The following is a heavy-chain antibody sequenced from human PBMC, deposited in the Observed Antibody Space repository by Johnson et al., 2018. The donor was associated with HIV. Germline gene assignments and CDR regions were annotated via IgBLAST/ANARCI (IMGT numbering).Heavy chain of an antibody. V-gene: IGHV3-66*01. Sequence: VQLVESGGGLVQPGGSLRLSCAASGFIVSSNYMSWVRQAPGKGLEWVSVLYSGGSTYYADSVEGRFTISRDNSKNTLYLQMNSLRAEDTAVYYCARSMRGAFDVWGQGTMVTVSS. CDR2: LYSGGST. CDR3: ARSMRGAFDV. J-gene: IGHJ3*01. D-gene: IGHD3-10*01. CDR1: GFIVSSNY.